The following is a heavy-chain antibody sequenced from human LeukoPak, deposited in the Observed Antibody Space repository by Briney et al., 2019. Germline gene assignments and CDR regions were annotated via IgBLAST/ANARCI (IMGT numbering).Heavy chain of an antibody. CDR3: ARGPPRGKYYYMDV. Sequence: GGSLRLSCAASGFTFSSSDMHWVRQPTGQGLEWVSTIGTASDTYYPGSVEGRFTLSRDNAKNSLYPQMNSLTAGDTAVYYCARGPPRGKYYYMDVWGKGTTVTVSS. CDR1: GFTFSSSD. V-gene: IGHV3-13*01. CDR2: IGTASDT. D-gene: IGHD1-1*01. J-gene: IGHJ6*03.